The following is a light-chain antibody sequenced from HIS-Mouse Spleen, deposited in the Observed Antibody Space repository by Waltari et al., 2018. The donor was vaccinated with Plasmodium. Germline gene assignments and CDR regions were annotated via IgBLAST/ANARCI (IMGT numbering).Light chain of an antibody. CDR2: EDG. Sequence: SYELTQPPSVSVSPGQTARITCSGDALPKKYAYWYQQKSGQAPVLVIYEDGKRPSGTPVRFSGASSGTMATLTISGAQVGDEADYYCYSTDSSGNHRVFGGGTKLTVL. J-gene: IGLJ3*02. V-gene: IGLV3-10*01. CDR3: YSTDSSGNHRV. CDR1: ALPKKY.